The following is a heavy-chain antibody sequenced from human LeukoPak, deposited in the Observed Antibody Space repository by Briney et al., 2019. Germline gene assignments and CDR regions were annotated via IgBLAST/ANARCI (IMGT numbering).Heavy chain of an antibody. V-gene: IGHV3-23*01. J-gene: IGHJ5*02. CDR1: GFTFSSYA. CDR3: ARAPPGLNWFDP. Sequence: GGSLRLSCAASGFTFSSYAMSWVRQAPGKGLEWVSVVSTSSDSTFYADSVKGRFTISRDNSKNTLYLQMNSLRAEDTAIYYCARAPPGLNWFDPWGQGTLVTVSS. CDR2: VSTSSDST.